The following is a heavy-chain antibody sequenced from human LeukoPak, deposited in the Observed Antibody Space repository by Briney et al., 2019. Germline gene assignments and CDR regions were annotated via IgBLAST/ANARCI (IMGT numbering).Heavy chain of an antibody. Sequence: SVKVSCKASGGTFSSYAISWVRQAPGQGLEWMGGIIPIFGTANYAQKFQGRVTITADESTSTAYMELSSLRSEDTAVYYCASVVDKYDFWSGYLNWFDPWGQGTLVTVSS. CDR1: GGTFSSYA. J-gene: IGHJ5*02. V-gene: IGHV1-69*01. CDR2: IIPIFGTA. CDR3: ASVVDKYDFWSGYLNWFDP. D-gene: IGHD3-3*01.